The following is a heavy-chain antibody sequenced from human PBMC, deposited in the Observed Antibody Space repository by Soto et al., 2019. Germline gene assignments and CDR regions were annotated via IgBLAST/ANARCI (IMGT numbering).Heavy chain of an antibody. D-gene: IGHD3-10*01. V-gene: IGHV1-3*01. CDR3: ARGPYGSGSYFVEGSPQEGWFDP. CDR2: INAGNGNT. J-gene: IGHJ5*02. CDR1: GYTFTSYA. Sequence: ASVKVSCKASGYTFTSYAMHWVRQAPGQRLEWMGWINAGNGNTKYSQKFQGRVTITRDTSASTAYMELSSLRSEDTAVYYCARGPYGSGSYFVEGSPQEGWFDPWGQGTLVTVS.